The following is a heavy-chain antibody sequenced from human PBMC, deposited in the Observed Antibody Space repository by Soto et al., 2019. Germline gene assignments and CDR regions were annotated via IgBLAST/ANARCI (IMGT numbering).Heavy chain of an antibody. CDR2: IYETGNT. CDR1: GGSISSYNW. Sequence: QVQLQESGPGLVKPSGTLSLSCAVSGGSISSYNWWSWVRQPPGKGLEWIGEIYETGNTNYNPSLKSRVIISVDRSKNQFSLELSSVTAADTAVYYCTTQNRGSYHFDFWGQGHLVTVSS. D-gene: IGHD3-16*02. CDR3: TTQNRGSYHFDF. V-gene: IGHV4-4*02. J-gene: IGHJ4*02.